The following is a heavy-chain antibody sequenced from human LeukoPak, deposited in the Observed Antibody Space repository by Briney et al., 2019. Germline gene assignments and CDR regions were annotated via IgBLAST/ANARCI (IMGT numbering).Heavy chain of an antibody. J-gene: IGHJ3*02. Sequence: KPSETLSVTCTVSGGSISSYYWSWIRQPAGKGLEWIGRIYTSGSTNYNPSLKSRVTMSVDTSKNQFSLKLSSVTAADTAVYYCARGGLGYCSGGSCGAFDIWGQGTMVTVSS. CDR1: GGSISSYY. CDR3: ARGGLGYCSGGSCGAFDI. CDR2: IYTSGST. D-gene: IGHD2-15*01. V-gene: IGHV4-4*07.